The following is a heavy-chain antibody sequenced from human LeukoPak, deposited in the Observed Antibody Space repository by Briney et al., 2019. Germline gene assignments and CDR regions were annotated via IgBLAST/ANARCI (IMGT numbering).Heavy chain of an antibody. CDR2: INDDGSAT. V-gene: IGHV3-74*01. CDR1: GFTFNNFA. J-gene: IGHJ4*02. Sequence: GSLRLSCAASGFTFNNFAMHWVRQVPGKGLVWVSRINDDGSATFYADSVKGRFTISRDNAKNTLFLQMSSLRAEDTAVYFCAREILAPGKTHDYWGQGTLVTVSS. CDR3: AREILAPGKTHDY.